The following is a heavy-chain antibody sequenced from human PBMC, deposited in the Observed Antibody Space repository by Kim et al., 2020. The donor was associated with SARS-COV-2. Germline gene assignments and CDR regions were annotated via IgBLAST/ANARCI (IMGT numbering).Heavy chain of an antibody. CDR2: IIPIFGTA. CDR3: ARGAGPHGSGRYYYGMDV. V-gene: IGHV1-69*13. CDR1: GGTFSSYA. J-gene: IGHJ6*02. D-gene: IGHD3-10*01. Sequence: SVKVSCKASGGTFSSYAISWVRQAPGQGLEWMGGIIPIFGTANYAQKFQGRVTITADESTSTAYMELSSLRSEDTAVYYCARGAGPHGSGRYYYGMDVWGQGTTVTVSS.